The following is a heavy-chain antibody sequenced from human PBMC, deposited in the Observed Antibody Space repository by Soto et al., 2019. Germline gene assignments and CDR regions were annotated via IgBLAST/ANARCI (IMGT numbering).Heavy chain of an antibody. Sequence: QVQLVESGGGVVQPGRSLRLSCAASGFTFSSYAMHWVRQAPGKGLEWVAVISYVGSNKYYADSVKGRFTISRDNSKNTLYLQMNSLRAEDTAVYYCARGPPTMVRGVINGDFDYWGQGTLVTVSS. V-gene: IGHV3-30-3*01. J-gene: IGHJ4*02. CDR2: ISYVGSNK. D-gene: IGHD3-10*01. CDR1: GFTFSSYA. CDR3: ARGPPTMVRGVINGDFDY.